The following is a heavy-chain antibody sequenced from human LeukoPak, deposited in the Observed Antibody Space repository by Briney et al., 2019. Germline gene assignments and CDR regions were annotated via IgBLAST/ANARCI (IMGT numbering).Heavy chain of an antibody. CDR3: VKDEWYGSSSYFDF. CDR1: GFTFNTYS. V-gene: IGHV3-21*01. Sequence: PGGSLRLSCAASGFTFNTYSMNWVRQAPGKGLEWVSSISSSGSYIYYADSVKGRFTISRDNAKNSLYLQMDSLRAEDTAVYYCVKDEWYGSSSYFDFWGQGTLVTVSS. D-gene: IGHD6-6*01. CDR2: ISSSGSYI. J-gene: IGHJ4*02.